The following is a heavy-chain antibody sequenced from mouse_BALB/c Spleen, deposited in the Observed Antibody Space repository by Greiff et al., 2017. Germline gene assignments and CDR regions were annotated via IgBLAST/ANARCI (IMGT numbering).Heavy chain of an antibody. CDR2: IYPGDGDT. D-gene: IGHD2-1*01. CDR1: GYAFSSSW. Sequence: QVQLQQSGPELVKPGASVKISCKASGYAFSSSWMNWVKQRPGQGLEWIGRIYPGDGDTNYNGKFKGKATLTADKSSSTAYMQLSSLTSVDSAVYVCARSNGNYVGWFAYWGQGTLVTVSA. J-gene: IGHJ3*01. CDR3: ARSNGNYVGWFAY. V-gene: IGHV1-82*01.